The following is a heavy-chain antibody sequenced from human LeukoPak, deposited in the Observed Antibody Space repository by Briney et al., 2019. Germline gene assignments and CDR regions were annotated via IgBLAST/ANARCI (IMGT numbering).Heavy chain of an antibody. CDR2: IYTSGST. D-gene: IGHD6-13*01. J-gene: IGHJ1*01. Sequence: SETLSLTCTVSGGSISSGSYYWSRIRQPAGKGLEWIGRIYTSGSTNYNPSLKSRVTISVDTSKNQFSLKLSSVTAADTAVYYCAREGAAGLFWGQGTLVTVSS. CDR3: AREGAAGLF. V-gene: IGHV4-61*02. CDR1: GGSISSGSYY.